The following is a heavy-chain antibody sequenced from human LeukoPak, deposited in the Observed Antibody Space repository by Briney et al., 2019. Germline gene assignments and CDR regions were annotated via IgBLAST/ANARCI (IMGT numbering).Heavy chain of an antibody. CDR3: AKDGAGSGSLDY. J-gene: IGHJ4*02. D-gene: IGHD3-10*01. CDR1: GFTFSSYS. CDR2: ISSSSSYI. V-gene: IGHV3-21*01. Sequence: GGSLRLSCAASGFTFSSYSMNWVRQAPGKGLEWVSSISSSSSYIYYADSVKGRFTISRDNSKNTLYLQMNSLRAEDTAVYYCAKDGAGSGSLDYWGQGTLVTVSS.